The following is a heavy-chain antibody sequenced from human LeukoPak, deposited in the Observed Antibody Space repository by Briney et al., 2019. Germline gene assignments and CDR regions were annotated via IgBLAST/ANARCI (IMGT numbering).Heavy chain of an antibody. CDR3: ARALGEDFDY. V-gene: IGHV3-30*02. CDR1: GFTFSSYG. D-gene: IGHD3-10*01. Sequence: GGSLRLSCAASGFTFSSYGKHWVRQAPGKGLEWVAFIRYDGSNKYHADSVKGRFTISRDNSKNTLYLQMNSLRAEDTAVYYCARALGEDFDYWGQGTLVTVSS. CDR2: IRYDGSNK. J-gene: IGHJ4*02.